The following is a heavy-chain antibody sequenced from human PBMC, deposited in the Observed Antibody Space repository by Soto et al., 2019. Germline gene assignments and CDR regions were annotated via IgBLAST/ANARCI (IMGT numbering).Heavy chain of an antibody. J-gene: IGHJ6*02. CDR2: ISGSGGST. CDR3: AKDYVQSSYGMDV. Sequence: GGSLRLSCAASGFTFSTYAMSWVRQAPGKGLEWVSAISGSGGSTYYADSVKGRFTISRDNSKNTLYLQMNSLRAEDTAVYYCAKDYVQSSYGMDVWGQGTTVTVSS. V-gene: IGHV3-23*01. CDR1: GFTFSTYA. D-gene: IGHD3-16*01.